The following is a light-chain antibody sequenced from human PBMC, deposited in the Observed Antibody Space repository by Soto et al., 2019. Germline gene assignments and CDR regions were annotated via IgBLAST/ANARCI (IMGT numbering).Light chain of an antibody. V-gene: IGLV2-23*01. CDR2: EGS. Sequence: QSALTQPASVSGSPGQSITISCTGTSSDVGSYKFVSWYQQHPGKAPKLMIYEGSKRPSGVPNRFSGSKSGNTASLTISGLQAEDEADYYCCSYAGSSTLVFGGGTKVTVL. J-gene: IGLJ2*01. CDR3: CSYAGSSTLV. CDR1: SSDVGSYKF.